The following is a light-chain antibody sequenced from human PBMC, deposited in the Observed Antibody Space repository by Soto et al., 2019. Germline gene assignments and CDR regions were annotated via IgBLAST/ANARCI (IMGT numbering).Light chain of an antibody. Sequence: DIQMTQSPSTVSAYVGDSVTITCRASQSITTWLAWYQQRPGKAPKLLIYDVSSLQSGVPSRFSGSGSGTEVTHPISRLQPDDFATYYCQHYKMYSPWTFGQGTKVEIK. J-gene: IGKJ1*01. V-gene: IGKV1-5*01. CDR1: QSITTW. CDR3: QHYKMYSPWT. CDR2: DVS.